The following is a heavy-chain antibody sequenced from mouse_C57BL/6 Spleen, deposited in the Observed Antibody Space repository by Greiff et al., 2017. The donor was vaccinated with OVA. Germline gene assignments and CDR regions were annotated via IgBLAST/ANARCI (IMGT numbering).Heavy chain of an antibody. V-gene: IGHV5-17*01. D-gene: IGHD2-4*01. CDR2: ISSGSSTI. CDR3: ARPGITTGYFDY. Sequence: EVNLVESGGGLVKPGGSLKLSCAASGFTFSDYGMHWVRQAPEKGLEWVAYISSGSSTIYYADTVKGRFTISRDNAKNTLFLQMTSLRSEDTAMYYCARPGITTGYFDYWGQGTTLTVSS. J-gene: IGHJ2*01. CDR1: GFTFSDYG.